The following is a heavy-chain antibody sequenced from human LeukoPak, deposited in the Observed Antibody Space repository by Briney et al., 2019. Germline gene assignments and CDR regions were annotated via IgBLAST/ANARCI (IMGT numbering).Heavy chain of an antibody. D-gene: IGHD3-3*01. J-gene: IGHJ6*03. CDR3: ARAFFGVVPSRFYYYYYYMDV. CDR1: RYTFTSYD. Sequence: ASVKASCKASRYTFTSYDINWVPQATRHRLKGMGWMNPNIGITGSAQTLQRRVTITRNTSISTAYMELSSLRSEDTAVYYCARAFFGVVPSRFYYYYYYMDVWGKGTTVTVSS. CDR2: MNPNIGIT. V-gene: IGHV1-8*03.